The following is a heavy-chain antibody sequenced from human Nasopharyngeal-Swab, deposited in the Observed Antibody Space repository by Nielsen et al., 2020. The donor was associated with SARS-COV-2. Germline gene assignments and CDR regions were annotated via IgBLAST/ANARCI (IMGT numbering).Heavy chain of an antibody. Sequence: GGSLRLSCVASGFTFSSYAMHWVRQAPGKGLEWVAVISYDGSNKYYADSVKGRFTISRDNSKNTLYLQMNSLRAEDTAVYYCARDWGAGYDYWGQGTLVTVSS. D-gene: IGHD3-16*01. V-gene: IGHV3-30-3*01. J-gene: IGHJ4*02. CDR2: ISYDGSNK. CDR1: GFTFSSYA. CDR3: ARDWGAGYDY.